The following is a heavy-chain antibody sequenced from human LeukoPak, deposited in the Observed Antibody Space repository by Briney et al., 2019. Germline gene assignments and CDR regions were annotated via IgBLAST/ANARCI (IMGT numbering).Heavy chain of an antibody. Sequence: GGSLRLSCAASGFTFSTYVMHWVRQAPGKGLEWVALIWHDGSNKYYGDSVKDRFTISRDNPKNTLYLQMDRLRAEDTAVYYCARDRGYTYGHPLDYWGQGTLVTVSS. J-gene: IGHJ4*02. CDR2: IWHDGSNK. V-gene: IGHV3-33*01. CDR1: GFTFSTYV. CDR3: ARDRGYTYGHPLDY. D-gene: IGHD5-18*01.